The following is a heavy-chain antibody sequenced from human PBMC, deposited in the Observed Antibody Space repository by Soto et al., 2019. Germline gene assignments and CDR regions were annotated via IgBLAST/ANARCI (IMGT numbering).Heavy chain of an antibody. Sequence: TLSLTCTVSGGSISTYYWSWIRQPPGGTLEWIGYIYASGATTYNPSLESRVTMSVDMPNNEFSLELTSLTAADTAVYYCARSHSFDGSIYHYYFDFWGQGTLVTVSS. V-gene: IGHV4-59*01. CDR3: ARSHSFDGSIYHYYFDF. CDR2: IYASGAT. J-gene: IGHJ4*02. D-gene: IGHD3-10*01. CDR1: GGSISTYY.